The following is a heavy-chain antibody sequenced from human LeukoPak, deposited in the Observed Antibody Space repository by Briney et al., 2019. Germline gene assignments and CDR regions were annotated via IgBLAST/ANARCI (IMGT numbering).Heavy chain of an antibody. CDR1: GGSISSGGYY. D-gene: IGHD2-2*01. V-gene: IGHV4-31*03. CDR2: IYYSGST. Sequence: PSETLSLTCTVSGGSISSGGYYWSWIRQHPGKGLEWIGYIYYSGSTYYNPSLKSRVTISVDTSKNQFSLKLSSVTAADTAVYYCAREYCSSTSCHLFDYRGQGTLVTVSS. J-gene: IGHJ4*02. CDR3: AREYCSSTSCHLFDY.